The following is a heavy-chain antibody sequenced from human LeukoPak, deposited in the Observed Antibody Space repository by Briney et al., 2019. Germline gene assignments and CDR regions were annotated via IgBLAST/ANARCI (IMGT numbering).Heavy chain of an antibody. CDR3: EDGVATAAKQEGLDF. CDR1: GDPNSSYY. D-gene: IGHD2-2*01. J-gene: IGHJ4*02. V-gene: IGHV4-4*07. CDR2: LYTTGST. Sequence: PSETLSLPCSVSGDPNSSYYWRWTRQPAGKGLEWIGRLYTTGSTNYNPSLKSRVTMSVDTSKNHFSLKLSSVTAADTAVYYCEDGVATAAKQEGLDFWGQGTLVTVSS.